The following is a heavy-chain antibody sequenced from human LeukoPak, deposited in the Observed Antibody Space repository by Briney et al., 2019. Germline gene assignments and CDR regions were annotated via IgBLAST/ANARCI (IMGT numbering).Heavy chain of an antibody. V-gene: IGHV4-59*01. CDR2: IYYSGST. J-gene: IGHJ4*02. CDR3: AREVPIVRGLRWDY. CDR1: GDSISSYY. D-gene: IGHD3-10*01. Sequence: SETLSLTCTVSGDSISSYYWNWVRQPPGKGLEWIGYIYYSGSTNCNPSLKSRVTISIDTSKNQFSLKLRSVTAVDTAVYYCAREVPIVRGLRWDYWGQGTLVTVSS.